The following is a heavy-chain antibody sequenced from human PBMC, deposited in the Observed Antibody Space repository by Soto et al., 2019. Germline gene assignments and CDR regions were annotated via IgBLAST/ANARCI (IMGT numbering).Heavy chain of an antibody. CDR3: ATTYCGGDCSDSCYGMDV. CDR2: IIPIFGTA. J-gene: IGHJ6*02. V-gene: IGHV1-69*13. Sequence: SVKVSCKASGGTFSSYAISWVRQAPGQGLEWMGGIIPIFGTANYAQKFQGRVTITADESTSTAYMELSSLRSEDTAVYYCATTYCGGDCSDSCYGMDVRAQGTTVTVSS. CDR1: GGTFSSYA. D-gene: IGHD2-21*02.